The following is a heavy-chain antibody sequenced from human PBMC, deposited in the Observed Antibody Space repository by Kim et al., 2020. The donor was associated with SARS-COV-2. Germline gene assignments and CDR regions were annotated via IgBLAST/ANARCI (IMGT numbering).Heavy chain of an antibody. D-gene: IGHD3-16*01. CDR1: GFTFSDYY. J-gene: IGHJ6*02. CDR2: ISSSGNTI. CDR3: ARDEAYEHMDV. Sequence: GGSLRLYCTASGFTFSDYYMSWIRQAPGKGLEWVSYISSSGNTIYYADSVKGRFTVSRDNAKNSLYLQMHSLRAEDTAVYYCARDEAYEHMDVWGQGTTVTVSS. V-gene: IGHV3-11*04.